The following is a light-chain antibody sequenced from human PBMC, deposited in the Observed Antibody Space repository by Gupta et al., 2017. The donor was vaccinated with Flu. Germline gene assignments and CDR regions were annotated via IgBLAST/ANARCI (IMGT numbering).Light chain of an antibody. V-gene: IGKV2-28*01. CDR3: MQALQTPLT. J-gene: IGKJ4*01. CDR2: LGS. CDR1: QSLLHSNGYNY. Sequence: DIVMTQSPLSLPVTPGEPASISCRSSQSLLHSNGYNYLDWYLQKPGQSPQLLIYLGSNRASGVPDRISGSGSGTDVTLKSSRVEAEDVGVYYCMQALQTPLTFGGGTKVEIK.